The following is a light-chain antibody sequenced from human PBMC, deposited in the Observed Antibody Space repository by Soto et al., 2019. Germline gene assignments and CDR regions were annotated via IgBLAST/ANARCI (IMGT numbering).Light chain of an antibody. Sequence: EIVLTQSPGTLSLSPGERATLSCRTSQSVRNNYLAWYQQKPGQAPRLLIHDASSRATGIPDRFSVSGSGTDFTLTISRLEPEDFAVYYCQQCSSSPLTFGGGTKVEIK. CDR1: QSVRNNY. CDR2: DAS. J-gene: IGKJ4*01. V-gene: IGKV3-20*01. CDR3: QQCSSSPLT.